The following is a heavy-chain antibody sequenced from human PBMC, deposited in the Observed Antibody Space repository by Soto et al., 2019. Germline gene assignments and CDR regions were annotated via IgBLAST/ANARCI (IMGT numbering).Heavy chain of an antibody. CDR2: ISGGASDK. V-gene: IGHV3-7*01. Sequence: EVQLVESGGGLVQPGGSLRLSCEASGFMFSAYWMSWVRQDPRKGLEWVATISGGASDKFYVDSVKGRVTISRDDAKNSLYLQMNSLRDEDTAVYYSVREDWHRFDHWRQGTLVTVSS. CDR1: GFMFSAYW. CDR3: VREDWHRFDH. J-gene: IGHJ4*02. D-gene: IGHD2-21*01.